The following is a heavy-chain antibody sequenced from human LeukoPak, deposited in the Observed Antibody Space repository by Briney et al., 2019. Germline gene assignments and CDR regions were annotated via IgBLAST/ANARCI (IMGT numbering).Heavy chain of an antibody. Sequence: GGALRLSCAASGFTFSSYWMSWVRQAPGKGLEWVANIKQDGSEKYYVDSVKGRFTISRDNAKNSLYLQMNSLRAEDTAVYYCARVVRYCSSTSCYYRWSGMDVWGKGTTVTVSS. D-gene: IGHD2-2*01. CDR2: IKQDGSEK. V-gene: IGHV3-7*03. J-gene: IGHJ6*04. CDR1: GFTFSSYW. CDR3: ARVVRYCSSTSCYYRWSGMDV.